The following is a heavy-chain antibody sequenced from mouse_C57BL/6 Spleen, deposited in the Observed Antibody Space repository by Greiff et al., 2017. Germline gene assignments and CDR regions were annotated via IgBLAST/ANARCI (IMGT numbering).Heavy chain of an antibody. V-gene: IGHV7-3*01. CDR2: IRNKANGYTT. CDR3: ARYDWAWFAY. CDR1: GFTFTDYY. J-gene: IGHJ3*01. Sequence: EVKVEESGGGLVQPGGSLSLSCAASGFTFTDYYMSWVRQPPGKALEWVGFIRNKANGYTTEYSASVKGRFTISRDNSQSILYLQMNALRAEDSATYYCARYDWAWFAYWGQGTLVTVSA.